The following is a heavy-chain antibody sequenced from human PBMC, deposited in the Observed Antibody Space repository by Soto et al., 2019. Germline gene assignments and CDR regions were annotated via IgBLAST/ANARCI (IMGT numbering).Heavy chain of an antibody. J-gene: IGHJ4*02. CDR3: ARRQTYCGGNCYSGFDY. D-gene: IGHD2-21*02. CDR1: GFSLITSGVG. CDR2: IYWDDDK. Sequence: SGPTLVNPTQTLTLTCTFSGFSLITSGVGVGWIRQPPGKALEWLALIYWDDDKRYSPSLKSRLTITKDTSKNQVVLTMTNMDPVDTATYYCARRQTYCGGNCYSGFDYWGQGTLVTVSS. V-gene: IGHV2-5*02.